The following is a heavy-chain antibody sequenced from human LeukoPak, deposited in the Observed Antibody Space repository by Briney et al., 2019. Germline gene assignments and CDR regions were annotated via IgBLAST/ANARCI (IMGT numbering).Heavy chain of an antibody. CDR2: ISAYNGNT. CDR3: ARDSIVGALKGTFDY. J-gene: IGHJ4*02. Sequence: ASVKVSCKASGYTFTSYGISWVRQAPGQGLEWMGWISAYNGNTNYAQTLQGRVTMTTDTSTSTAYMELRSLRSDDTAVYYCARDSIVGALKGTFDYWGQGTLVTVSS. CDR1: GYTFTSYG. V-gene: IGHV1-18*01. D-gene: IGHD1-26*01.